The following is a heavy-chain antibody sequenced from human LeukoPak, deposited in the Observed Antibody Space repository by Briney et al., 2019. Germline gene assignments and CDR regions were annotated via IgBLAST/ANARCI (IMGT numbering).Heavy chain of an antibody. J-gene: IGHJ4*02. Sequence: GGSLRLSCAASGFTFSSYAMSWVRQAPGKGLEWVSAISGSGDNANYADSVKGRFTISRDNSKNTLYLQMNSLRAEDTAVYYCALDGFYCSSTSCHKSFDYWGQGTLVTVSS. CDR1: GFTFSSYA. CDR3: ALDGFYCSSTSCHKSFDY. D-gene: IGHD2-2*01. V-gene: IGHV3-23*01. CDR2: ISGSGDNA.